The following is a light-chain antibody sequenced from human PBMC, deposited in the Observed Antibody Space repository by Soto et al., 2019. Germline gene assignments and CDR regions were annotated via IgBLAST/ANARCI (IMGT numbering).Light chain of an antibody. Sequence: IQMTQSPSSLSSSVGDRVTITCRASQSISYYLNWYQQKPGRAPRLLIYTTSSLQSGVPSKFSGSASGTEFTLTISSLQPDDFATYYCQQYTNYPWTLGQGTKVDIK. J-gene: IGKJ1*01. CDR2: TTS. CDR3: QQYTNYPWT. V-gene: IGKV1-39*01. CDR1: QSISYY.